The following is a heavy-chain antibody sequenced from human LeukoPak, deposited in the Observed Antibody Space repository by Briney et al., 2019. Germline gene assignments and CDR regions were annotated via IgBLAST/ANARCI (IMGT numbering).Heavy chain of an antibody. CDR1: GGSISSYY. V-gene: IGHV4-59*12. CDR2: IYYSGST. CDR3: ARVARGFASY. Sequence: SETLSLTCTVSGGSISSYYWSWIRQPPGKGLEWIGYIYYSGSTNYNPSLKSRVTISVDTSKNQFSLKLSSVTAADTAVYYCARVARGFASYWGQGTLVTVSS. J-gene: IGHJ4*02. D-gene: IGHD3-10*01.